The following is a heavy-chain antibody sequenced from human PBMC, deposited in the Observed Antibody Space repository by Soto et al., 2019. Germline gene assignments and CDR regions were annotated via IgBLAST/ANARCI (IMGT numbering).Heavy chain of an antibody. CDR1: GGSISSYY. CDR2: IYYSGST. V-gene: IGHV4-59*01. Sequence: SETLSLTCTVSGGSISSYYWSWIRQPPGKGLEWIGYIYYSGSTNYNPSLKSRVTISVDTSKNQFSLKLSSVTAADTAVYYCARTSMITFGGVIELEAFDIWGQWTMVTVSS. J-gene: IGHJ3*02. CDR3: ARTSMITFGGVIELEAFDI. D-gene: IGHD3-16*02.